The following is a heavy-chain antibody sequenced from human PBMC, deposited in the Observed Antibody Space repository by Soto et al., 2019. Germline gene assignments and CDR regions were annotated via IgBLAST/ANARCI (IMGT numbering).Heavy chain of an antibody. D-gene: IGHD3-10*01. J-gene: IGHJ4*02. CDR3: GSVFEY. Sequence: EVQLVESGGGLVQPGGSLRLSCAASGFTFRNYWMHWVRQAPGKGLMWVSRVDNDGSGTSYADSVKGRFTMFRDNAKNTVYLQMNSLRADDSAVYYCGSVFEYWGQGTLVTVSS. V-gene: IGHV3-74*01. CDR2: VDNDGSGT. CDR1: GFTFRNYW.